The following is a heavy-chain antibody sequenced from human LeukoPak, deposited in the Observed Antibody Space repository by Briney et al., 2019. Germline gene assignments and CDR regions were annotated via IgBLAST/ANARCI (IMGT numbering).Heavy chain of an antibody. V-gene: IGHV3-23*01. CDR1: GFTFNNYA. CDR2: ISVSGGRT. D-gene: IGHD6-19*01. CDR3: AKDQGDYSSGWSIFDY. Sequence: GGSLRLSCAASGFTFNNYAMNWVRQAPGKGLEWVSGISVSGGRTYYADSVKGRFTISRDNSKNTLYLQMNRLRAEDTAVYYCAKDQGDYSSGWSIFDYWGQGTLVTVSS. J-gene: IGHJ4*02.